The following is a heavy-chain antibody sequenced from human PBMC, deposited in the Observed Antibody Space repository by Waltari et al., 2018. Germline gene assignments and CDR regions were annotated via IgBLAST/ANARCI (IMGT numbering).Heavy chain of an antibody. CDR3: ASARYSGTYYNDY. J-gene: IGHJ4*02. Sequence: EVQLVESGGGLVQPGGSLRLSCAASGFTFSSFWMHWVRQAPGKGLVGVSRINSDGGSTSYADSGKGRFTISRDNAKNTLYLQMNSLRAEDTAVYYCASARYSGTYYNDYWGQGMLVTVSP. D-gene: IGHD1-26*01. CDR2: INSDGGST. V-gene: IGHV3-74*01. CDR1: GFTFSSFW.